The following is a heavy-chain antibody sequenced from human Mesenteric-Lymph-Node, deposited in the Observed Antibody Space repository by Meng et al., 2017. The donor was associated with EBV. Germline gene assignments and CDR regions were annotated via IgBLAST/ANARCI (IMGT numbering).Heavy chain of an antibody. CDR3: ARMGSGAWRYNTDY. CDR2: IYYSGST. J-gene: IGHJ4*02. Sequence: QLRLQEPGPGLLKPSETLSLTCIVSGGSISSSSYYWGWIRQSPGKGLEWIGNIYYSGSTYYNPSLRSRVTISVDTSKNQFSLKLNSVTAADTAVYYCARMGSGAWRYNTDYWGQGTLVTVSS. CDR1: GGSISSSSYY. D-gene: IGHD3-10*01. V-gene: IGHV4-39*07.